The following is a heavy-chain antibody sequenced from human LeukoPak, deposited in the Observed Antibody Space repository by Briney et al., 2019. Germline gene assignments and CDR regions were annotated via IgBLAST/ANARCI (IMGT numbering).Heavy chain of an antibody. V-gene: IGHV1-2*02. CDR1: GYTFTGYY. CDR3: ARGVLRYFDWSTLATNYYYYGMDV. Sequence: ASLKVSCNASGYTFTGYYMHWVRQPTQPPLKCMEWINPTYCGTNYAQKFQGTVNIPRTMSLNTAYMELRRLRSDDTAVYYCARGVLRYFDWSTLATNYYYYGMDVWGQGTTVTVSS. J-gene: IGHJ6*02. D-gene: IGHD3-9*01. CDR2: INPTYCGT.